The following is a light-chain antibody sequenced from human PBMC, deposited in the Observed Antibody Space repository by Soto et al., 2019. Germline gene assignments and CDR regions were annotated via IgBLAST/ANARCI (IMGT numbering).Light chain of an antibody. J-gene: IGKJ1*01. CDR1: QSVCSRC. CDR2: GAS. CDR3: QHYGSTPWT. V-gene: IGKV3-20*01. Sequence: EIVLTQSPGILSLSPGEGGTLSCRASQSVCSRCLAWYQQKPGQAPRLLIFGASSRATGIPDTFSGSGSGTDFTLTISRLEPEDSAVYYCQHYGSTPWTFGQGTKVEI.